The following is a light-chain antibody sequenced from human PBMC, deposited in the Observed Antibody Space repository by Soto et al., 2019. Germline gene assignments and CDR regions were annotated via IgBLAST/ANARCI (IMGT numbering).Light chain of an antibody. J-gene: IGKJ1*01. V-gene: IGKV3-20*01. Sequence: EIVLTQSPGTLSLSPGERATLSCRASQSLSSNYLAWYQQKPGQAPRLLIYGASSRATGIPDRFSGSGSGTDFTLTISRLEPEAFEVFYCHHCDSSPWTFGQGTKLDIK. CDR1: QSLSSNY. CDR3: HHCDSSPWT. CDR2: GAS.